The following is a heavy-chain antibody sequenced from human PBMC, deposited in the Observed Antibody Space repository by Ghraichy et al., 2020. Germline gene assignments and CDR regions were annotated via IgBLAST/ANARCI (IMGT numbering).Heavy chain of an antibody. CDR3: ARHTIFGVVTTVSQGMDV. D-gene: IGHD3-3*01. J-gene: IGHJ6*02. CDR2: INHSGST. V-gene: IGHV4-34*01. Sequence: SETLSLTCAVYGGSFSGYYWSWIRQPPGKGLEWMGEINHSGSTNYNPSLKSRVTISVDTSKNQFSLKLSSVTAADTAVYYCARHTIFGVVTTVSQGMDVWGQGTTVTVSS. CDR1: GGSFSGYY.